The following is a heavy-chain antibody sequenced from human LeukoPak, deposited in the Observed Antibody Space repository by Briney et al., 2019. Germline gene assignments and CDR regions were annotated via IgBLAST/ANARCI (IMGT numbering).Heavy chain of an antibody. CDR1: GGSINSDY. D-gene: IGHD6-13*01. J-gene: IGHJ4*02. CDR3: ARGMITAGGLHY. CDR2: IHTGGGI. Sequence: SETLSLTCTVSGGSINSDYWIWIRQPAGKGLEWIRRIHTGGGINSNPSLKSRVTMSVDTSKNQFSLKLTSVTAADTAVYYCARGMITAGGLHYWGQGTLVTVSS. V-gene: IGHV4-4*07.